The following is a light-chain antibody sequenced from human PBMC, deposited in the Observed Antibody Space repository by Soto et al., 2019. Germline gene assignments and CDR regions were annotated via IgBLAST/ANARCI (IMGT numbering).Light chain of an antibody. CDR2: DSS. V-gene: IGKV3-11*01. Sequence: EIVLTQSPATLSLSPGERATVSCRASQSVSNNLGWYQQKPGQAPRLLIYDSSNSATGIPARFSGSGSGTDFTLTISSLEPEDFAVYYCQLGGTFGQGTRLEIK. J-gene: IGKJ5*01. CDR3: QLGGT. CDR1: QSVSNN.